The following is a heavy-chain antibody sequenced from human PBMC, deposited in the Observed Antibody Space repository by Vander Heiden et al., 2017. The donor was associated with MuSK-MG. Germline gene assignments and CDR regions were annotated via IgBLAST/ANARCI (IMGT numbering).Heavy chain of an antibody. D-gene: IGHD2-2*01. CDR2: ISYDGSNK. Sequence: VQLVESGGGVVQPGRSLRLSCAASGFTFSSYAMHWVRQAPGKGLEWVALISYDGSNKYYADSVKGRFTISRDNSKNTLYLQMNSLRVEDTAVYYCARDKGIVVVPAAGFDYWGQGTLVTVSS. V-gene: IGHV3-30-3*01. CDR1: GFTFSSYA. CDR3: ARDKGIVVVPAAGFDY. J-gene: IGHJ4*02.